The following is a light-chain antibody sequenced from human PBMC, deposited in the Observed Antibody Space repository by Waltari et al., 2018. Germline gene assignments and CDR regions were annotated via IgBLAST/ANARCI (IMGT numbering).Light chain of an antibody. CDR3: SSYTSSSTYV. CDR2: DVS. V-gene: IGLV2-14*03. J-gene: IGLJ1*01. CDR1: SSDVGGYNY. Sequence: QSALTQPASVSGSPGQSITIPCTGTSSDVGGYNYVSWYQQHPGKAPKLMIYDVSNRPSWVSNRFSGSKSGNTASLTIAGLQAEDEADYYCSSYTSSSTYVFGTGTKVTVL.